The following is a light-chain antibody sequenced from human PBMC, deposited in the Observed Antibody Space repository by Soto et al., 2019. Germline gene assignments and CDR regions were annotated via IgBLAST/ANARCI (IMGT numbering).Light chain of an antibody. CDR3: AAWDDSRNGFYV. CDR2: SNN. CDR1: SSNIGSNT. J-gene: IGLJ1*01. Sequence: QAVLTQPPSASGTPGQRVTISCSGSSSNIGSNTVNWYQQLPGTAPKLLIYSNNQRPSGVPDRFSGSKSGTSASLAISGLQSEDEADYYCAAWDDSRNGFYVFGTGTKLTV. V-gene: IGLV1-44*01.